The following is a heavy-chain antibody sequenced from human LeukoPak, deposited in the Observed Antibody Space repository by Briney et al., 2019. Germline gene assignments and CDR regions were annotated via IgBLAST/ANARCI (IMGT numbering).Heavy chain of an antibody. CDR2: INPNSGGT. CDR1: GYTFTGYY. Sequence: WASVKVSCKASGYTFTGYYMHWVRQAPGQGLEWMGWINPNSGGTNYAQKFQGRVTMTRDTSISTAYMELSSLRSEDTAVYYCARSWARVGSGSYYDAFDIWGQGTMVTVSS. J-gene: IGHJ3*02. V-gene: IGHV1-2*02. D-gene: IGHD3-10*01. CDR3: ARSWARVGSGSYYDAFDI.